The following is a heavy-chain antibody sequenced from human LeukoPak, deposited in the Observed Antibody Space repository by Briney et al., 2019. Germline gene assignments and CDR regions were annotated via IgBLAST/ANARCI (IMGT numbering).Heavy chain of an antibody. CDR1: GYTFTSYY. Sequence: ASVKVSCKASGYTFTSYYMHWVRQAPGQGLEWMGIINPSGGSTSYAQKFQGRVTMTRDMSTSTVYMELSSLRSEDTAVYYCARDSRASLMANYYYYYMDVWGKGTTVTVSS. V-gene: IGHV1-46*01. D-gene: IGHD5-24*01. CDR3: ARDSRASLMANYYYYYMDV. CDR2: INPSGGST. J-gene: IGHJ6*03.